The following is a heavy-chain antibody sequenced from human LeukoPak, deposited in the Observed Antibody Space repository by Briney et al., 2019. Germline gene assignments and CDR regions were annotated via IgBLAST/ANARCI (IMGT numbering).Heavy chain of an antibody. V-gene: IGHV4-4*09. CDR3: ARVRVSGSYLYYFDN. Sequence: SETLSLTCTVSGGSISSYHWSWVRQPPGKGLEWIGYILTSGSTNYNPSLKSRVSISVGTSKNQFSLKLSSVTAEDTAVYYCARVRVSGSYLYYFDNWGQGTLVTVSS. CDR1: GGSISSYH. D-gene: IGHD1-26*01. J-gene: IGHJ4*02. CDR2: ILTSGST.